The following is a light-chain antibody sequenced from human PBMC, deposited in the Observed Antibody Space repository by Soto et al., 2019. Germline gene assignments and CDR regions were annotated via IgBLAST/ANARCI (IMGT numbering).Light chain of an antibody. CDR2: DTS. CDR3: QQYGSSPDT. Sequence: EIVLTQSPGTLSLSPGEGATLSCRASQSVNGNSLAWYQQKPGQAPRLLIYDTSSRATGIPDRFSGSGSGTEFTLTINRLEPEDFALYYCQQYGSSPDTFGQGTKLEIK. J-gene: IGKJ2*01. V-gene: IGKV3-20*01. CDR1: QSVNGNS.